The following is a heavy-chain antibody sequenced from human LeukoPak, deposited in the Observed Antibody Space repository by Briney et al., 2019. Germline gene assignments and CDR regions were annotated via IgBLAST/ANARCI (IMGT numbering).Heavy chain of an antibody. CDR1: GFTFSSYE. D-gene: IGHD3-22*01. Sequence: GGSLRLSCAASGFTFSSYEMNWVRQAPGKGLEWVSYISSSGSTIYYADSVKGRFTISRDNAKNSLYLQMNSLRAEDTAVYYCGREDYYDSSGYYHRFRDYYYMDVWGKGTTVTVSS. CDR3: GREDYYDSSGYYHRFRDYYYMDV. J-gene: IGHJ6*03. V-gene: IGHV3-48*03. CDR2: ISSSGSTI.